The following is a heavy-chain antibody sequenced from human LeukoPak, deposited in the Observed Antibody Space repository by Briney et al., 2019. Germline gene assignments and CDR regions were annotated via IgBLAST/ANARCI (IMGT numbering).Heavy chain of an antibody. CDR2: ISSSSSYI. V-gene: IGHV3-21*01. D-gene: IGHD1-26*01. J-gene: IGHJ3*02. CDR1: GFTFSSYS. CDR3: AKAPSGSPNAFDI. Sequence: PGGSLRLSCAASGFTFSSYSMNWVRQAPGKGLEWVSSISSSSSYIYYADSVKGRFTISRDNSKNTLYLQMNSLRAEDTAVYYCAKAPSGSPNAFDIWGQGTMVTVSS.